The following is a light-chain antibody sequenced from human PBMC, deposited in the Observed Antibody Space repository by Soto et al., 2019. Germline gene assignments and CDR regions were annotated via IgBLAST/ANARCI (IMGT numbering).Light chain of an antibody. CDR2: SAS. Sequence: DIQMTQSPSSVSASVGDRVTITCRASQGISSWLAWYQQKPGKAPNLLIYSASSLHSGVPSRFSGSGSGTDFTLTISILRPEDSATYYCQHANSLPLTFGGGTKVEIK. CDR1: QGISSW. V-gene: IGKV1-12*01. J-gene: IGKJ4*01. CDR3: QHANSLPLT.